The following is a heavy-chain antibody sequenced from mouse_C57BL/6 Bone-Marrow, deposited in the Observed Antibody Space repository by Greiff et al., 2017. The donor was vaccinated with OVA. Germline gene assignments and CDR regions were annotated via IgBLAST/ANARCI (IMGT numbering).Heavy chain of an antibody. CDR1: GYAFSSSW. J-gene: IGHJ1*03. D-gene: IGHD2-3*01. CDR3: ARFYDSWYFDV. V-gene: IGHV1-82*01. CDR2: IYPGDGDT. Sequence: VKLMESGPELVKPGASVKISCKASGYAFSSSWMNWVKQRPGKGLEWIGRIYPGDGDTNYNGKFKGKATLTADKSSSTAYMQLSSLTSEDSAVYFCARFYDSWYFDVWGTGTTVTVSS.